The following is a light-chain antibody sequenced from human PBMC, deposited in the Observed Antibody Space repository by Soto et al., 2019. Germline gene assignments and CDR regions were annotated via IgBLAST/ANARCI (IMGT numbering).Light chain of an antibody. V-gene: IGKV3-15*01. J-gene: IGKJ5*01. Sequence: EVVLTQSPATLSVSAGGTVTLSCRASQSVRTNVAWYQQIPGQAPRLLVYGASTRATGVPARFTGSGSGIEFSLTISSLLSEDSAFYYCQQYGSSPITFGQGTRLEIK. CDR2: GAS. CDR1: QSVRTN. CDR3: QQYGSSPIT.